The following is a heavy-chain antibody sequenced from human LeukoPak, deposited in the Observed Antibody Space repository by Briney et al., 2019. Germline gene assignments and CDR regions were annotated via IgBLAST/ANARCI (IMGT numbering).Heavy chain of an antibody. Sequence: SETLSLTCAVSGGSITTYYWTRIRQTPDKGLQFIGSFYHTGSTNYNPSLESAVTISEDTSKNQISLELRSVTAADTAVYYCATSIDWPNVFDHWGQGILVTVSS. V-gene: IGHV4-59*01. D-gene: IGHD2-21*01. J-gene: IGHJ4*02. CDR3: ATSIDWPNVFDH. CDR1: GGSITTYY. CDR2: FYHTGST.